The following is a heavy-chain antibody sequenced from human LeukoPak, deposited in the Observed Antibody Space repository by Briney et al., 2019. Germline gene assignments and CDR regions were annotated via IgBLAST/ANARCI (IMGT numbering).Heavy chain of an antibody. V-gene: IGHV3-23*01. Sequence: SGGFLRLSCAASGFTFSSYAMSWVRQAPGKGLEWVSAISGSGGSTYYADSVKGRFTISRDNSKNTLYLQMNSLRAEDTAVYYCAKDRITIFGVTLDYWGQGTLVTVSS. J-gene: IGHJ4*02. D-gene: IGHD3-3*01. CDR3: AKDRITIFGVTLDY. CDR1: GFTFSSYA. CDR2: ISGSGGST.